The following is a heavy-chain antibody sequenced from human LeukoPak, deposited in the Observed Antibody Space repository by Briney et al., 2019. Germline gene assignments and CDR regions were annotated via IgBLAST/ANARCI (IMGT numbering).Heavy chain of an antibody. V-gene: IGHV3-74*01. Sequence: PGRSLRLSCAASGFTFSSYWMHWVRQAPGKGLVWVSRINSDGSSTSYADSVKGRFTISRDNAKNTLYLQMNSLRAEDTAVYYCAKAGEGSSSWYLEYYFDYWGQGTLVTVSS. J-gene: IGHJ4*02. CDR1: GFTFSSYW. CDR2: INSDGSST. D-gene: IGHD6-13*01. CDR3: AKAGEGSSSWYLEYYFDY.